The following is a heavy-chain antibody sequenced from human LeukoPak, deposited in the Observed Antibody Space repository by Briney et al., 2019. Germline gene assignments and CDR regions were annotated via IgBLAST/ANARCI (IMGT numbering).Heavy chain of an antibody. CDR2: INHSGGT. J-gene: IGHJ5*02. CDR1: GGSFSGYY. CDR3: ASTYYDILTGYYFWFDP. D-gene: IGHD3-9*01. Sequence: SETLSLTCAVYGGSFSGYYWSWIRQPPGKGLEWIGEINHSGGTNYNPSLKSRVTISVDTSKNQFSLKLSSVTAADTAVYYCASTYYDILTGYYFWFDPWGQGTLVTVSS. V-gene: IGHV4-34*01.